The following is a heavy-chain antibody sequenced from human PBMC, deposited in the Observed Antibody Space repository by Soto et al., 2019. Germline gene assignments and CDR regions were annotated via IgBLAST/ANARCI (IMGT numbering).Heavy chain of an antibody. D-gene: IGHD2-15*01. J-gene: IGHJ4*02. V-gene: IGHV1-18*01. Sequence: QVQLVQSGAEVKKPGASVKVSCKASGYTFTSYGISWVRQAPGQGLEWRGWISVYNGNTNYAQKLQGRATMTTDTSTSTAYMELRSLRSDDTAVYYCVVAAQPYYFDYWGQGTLVTVSS. CDR2: ISVYNGNT. CDR1: GYTFTSYG. CDR3: VVAAQPYYFDY.